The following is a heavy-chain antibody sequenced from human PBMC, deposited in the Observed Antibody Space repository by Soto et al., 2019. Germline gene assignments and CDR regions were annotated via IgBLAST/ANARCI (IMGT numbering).Heavy chain of an antibody. V-gene: IGHV4-39*01. D-gene: IGHD4-17*01. J-gene: IGHJ6*02. CDR2: IYYSGST. Sequence: KPSETLSLTCTVSGGSISSSSYYWGWIRQPPGKGLEWIGSIYYSGSTYYNPSLKSRVTISVDTSKNQFSLKLSSVTAADTAVYYCARTMTTTSFSGRGYYYYYGMDVWGQGTTVTVSS. CDR3: ARTMTTTSFSGRGYYYYYGMDV. CDR1: GGSISSSSYY.